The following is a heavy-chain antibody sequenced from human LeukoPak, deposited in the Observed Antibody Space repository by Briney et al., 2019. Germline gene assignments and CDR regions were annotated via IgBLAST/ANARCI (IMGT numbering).Heavy chain of an antibody. CDR2: IYYSGST. D-gene: IGHD6-19*01. V-gene: IGHV4-39*07. CDR3: ASNIAVAGTIWYFDL. J-gene: IGHJ2*01. Sequence: SETLSLTCTVSGGSISSSSYYWGWIRQPPGKGLEWIGSIYYSGSTYYNPSLKSRVTISVDTSKNQFSLKLSSVTAADTAVYYCASNIAVAGTIWYFDLWGRGTLVTVSS. CDR1: GGSISSSSYY.